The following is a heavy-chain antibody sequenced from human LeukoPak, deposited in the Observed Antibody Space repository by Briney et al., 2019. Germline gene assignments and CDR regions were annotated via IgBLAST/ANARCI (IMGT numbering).Heavy chain of an antibody. V-gene: IGHV3-7*03. CDR3: ARGGSIVVVTAPFDY. Sequence: GGSLRLSCAASGFTFSGYWMTWVRQAPGKGLEWVANIKEDGGEGYYVDSVRGRFTISRDNAKNSLYLQMNSLRAEDTAVYYCARGGSIVVVTAPFDYWGQGTLVTVSS. J-gene: IGHJ4*02. CDR1: GFTFSGYW. D-gene: IGHD2-21*02. CDR2: IKEDGGEG.